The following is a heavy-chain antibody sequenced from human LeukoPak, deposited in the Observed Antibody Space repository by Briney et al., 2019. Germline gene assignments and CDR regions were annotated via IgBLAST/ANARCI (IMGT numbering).Heavy chain of an antibody. Sequence: PGGSLRLSCAASGFTFSSYGMHWVRQAPGKGLEWVAFIRYDGSNKYYADSVKGRFTTSRDNSKNTLYLQMNSLRAEDTAVYYCAKVGGGYEDYYYYGMDVWGQGTTVTVSS. CDR3: AKVGGGYEDYYYYGMDV. V-gene: IGHV3-30*02. D-gene: IGHD5-12*01. CDR1: GFTFSSYG. J-gene: IGHJ6*02. CDR2: IRYDGSNK.